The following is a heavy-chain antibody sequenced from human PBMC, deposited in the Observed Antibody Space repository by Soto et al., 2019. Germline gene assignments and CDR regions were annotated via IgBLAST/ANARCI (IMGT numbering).Heavy chain of an antibody. Sequence: GASVKVSCKASGGTFSSYAISWVRQAPGQGLEWMGGIIPIFGTANYAQKFQGRVTITADESTSTAYMELSSLRSEDTAVYYCARGPSRNWNFRWFDPWGQGTLVTVSS. D-gene: IGHD1-7*01. CDR3: ARGPSRNWNFRWFDP. J-gene: IGHJ5*02. CDR1: GGTFSSYA. V-gene: IGHV1-69*13. CDR2: IIPIFGTA.